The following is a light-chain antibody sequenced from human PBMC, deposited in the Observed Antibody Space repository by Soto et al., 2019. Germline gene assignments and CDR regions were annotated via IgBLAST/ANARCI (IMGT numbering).Light chain of an antibody. CDR2: VAS. V-gene: IGKV1-39*01. Sequence: DIQMTHSPSTLSASVGSRVNITCRASQSISSWLDWYQQKPGKAPNLLVYVASSLQSGVPSRLTGSGYGTDLTITISSMQTEDFETYFCQQSYTNPITFGHGTRLEI. CDR3: QQSYTNPIT. CDR1: QSISSW. J-gene: IGKJ5*01.